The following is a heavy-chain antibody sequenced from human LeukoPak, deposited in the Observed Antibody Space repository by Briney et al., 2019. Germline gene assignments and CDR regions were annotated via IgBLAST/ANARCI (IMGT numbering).Heavy chain of an antibody. Sequence: PSGTLSLTCTVSVDSIKYYFWSWIRQPPGKGLEWIGYIYYNGSANYNPSLKSQVSISVDTSKNHFSLKVSSVTAADTAVYYCARRGGHFDFGGQGTLVRVSS. CDR2: IYYNGSA. V-gene: IGHV4-59*01. CDR1: VDSIKYYF. J-gene: IGHJ4*02. CDR3: ARRGGHFDF. D-gene: IGHD2-15*01.